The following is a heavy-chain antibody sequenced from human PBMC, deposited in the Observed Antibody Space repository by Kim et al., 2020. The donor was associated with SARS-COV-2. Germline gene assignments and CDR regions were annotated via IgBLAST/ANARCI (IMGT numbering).Heavy chain of an antibody. J-gene: IGHJ5*02. CDR1: GGSISSSSYY. CDR3: ARVGYDILTGRPNWFDP. D-gene: IGHD3-9*01. V-gene: IGHV4-39*07. Sequence: SETLSLTCTVSGGSISSSSYYWGWIRQPPGKGLEWIGSIYYSGSTYYNPSLKSRVTISVDTSKNQFSLKLSSVTAADTAVYYCARVGYDILTGRPNWFDPWGQGTLVTVSS. CDR2: IYYSGST.